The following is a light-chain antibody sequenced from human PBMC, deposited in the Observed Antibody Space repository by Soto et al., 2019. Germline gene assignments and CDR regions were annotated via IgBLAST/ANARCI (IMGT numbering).Light chain of an antibody. J-gene: IGKJ2*01. CDR2: AAS. CDR1: QSISSY. Sequence: DIQMTQSPSSLSASVGDRVTITCRASQSISSYLNWYQQKPRKAPKLLIYAASSLQSGVPSRFSGSGSWKDFTLTISSLQPEDFATYYCQQSYSTPPYTFGQGTKLEIK. V-gene: IGKV1-39*01. CDR3: QQSYSTPPYT.